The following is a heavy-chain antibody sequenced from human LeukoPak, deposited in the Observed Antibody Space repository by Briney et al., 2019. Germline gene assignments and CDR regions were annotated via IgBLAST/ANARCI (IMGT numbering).Heavy chain of an antibody. V-gene: IGHV3-73*01. Sequence: PGGSLRLSCAASGFTFSGSAIFWVRQASGKGLEWVGRIRSKSYNYATAYDESVKGRFTISRDDSQNTAYLQINSLKIEDSAVYYCTRREDTTSWYDSFDIWGQGTMVTVSS. CDR3: TRREDTTSWYDSFDI. D-gene: IGHD3-22*01. CDR2: IRSKSYNYAT. J-gene: IGHJ3*02. CDR1: GFTFSGSA.